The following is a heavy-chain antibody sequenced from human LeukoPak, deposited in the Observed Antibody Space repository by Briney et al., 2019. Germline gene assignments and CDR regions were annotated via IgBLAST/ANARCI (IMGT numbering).Heavy chain of an antibody. Sequence: GAAVKVSCKPSGGTVSSYAISWVRQAPGQGREWMGGIIPIFGTANYAQKSQGRVTITADKSTSTAYMELSSLRSEDTAVYYCARDREGYCSSTSCYPSNWFDPWGQGTLVTVSS. CDR3: ARDREGYCSSTSCYPSNWFDP. V-gene: IGHV1-69*06. D-gene: IGHD2-2*01. J-gene: IGHJ5*02. CDR1: GGTVSSYA. CDR2: IIPIFGTA.